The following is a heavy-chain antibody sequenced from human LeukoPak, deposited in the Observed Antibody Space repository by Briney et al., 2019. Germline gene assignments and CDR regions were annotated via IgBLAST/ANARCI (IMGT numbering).Heavy chain of an antibody. Sequence: ASVKVSCKASGYTFTGYGISWVRQAPGQGLEWMGWISAYNGNTNYAQKLQGRVTMTTDTSTSTAYMELRSLRSDDTAVYYCARVNYFDSSVKSSHVARNYYYYYMDVWGKGTTVTVSS. V-gene: IGHV1-18*01. J-gene: IGHJ6*03. D-gene: IGHD3-22*01. CDR2: ISAYNGNT. CDR1: GYTFTGYG. CDR3: ARVNYFDSSVKSSHVARNYYYYYMDV.